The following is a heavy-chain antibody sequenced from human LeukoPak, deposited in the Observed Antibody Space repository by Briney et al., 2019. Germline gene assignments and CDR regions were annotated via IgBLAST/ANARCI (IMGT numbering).Heavy chain of an antibody. CDR3: TRDLQTGITDY. J-gene: IGHJ4*02. CDR1: GFTFSDHY. D-gene: IGHD1-7*01. V-gene: IGHV3-72*01. CDR2: TENKANSYTT. Sequence: GGSLRLSCAASGFTFSDHYMDWVRQAPGKGLEWVGRTENKANSYTTEYAASVKGRFTISRDDSKDSLYLQMNSLKTEDTAVYYCTRDLQTGITDYWGQGTLVTVSS.